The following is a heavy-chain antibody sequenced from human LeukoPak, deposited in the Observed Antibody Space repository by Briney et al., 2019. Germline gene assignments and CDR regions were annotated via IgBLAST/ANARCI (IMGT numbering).Heavy chain of an antibody. J-gene: IGHJ5*02. V-gene: IGHV3-30*02. D-gene: IGHD3-22*01. Sequence: GGSLRLSCAASGFTFSSYGMHWVRQAPGKGLEWVAFIRYDGSNKYYADSVKGRFTISRDNSKNTLYLQMNSLRAEDTAVYYCAKSDYYDSSAPLDPWGQGTLVTVSS. CDR3: AKSDYYDSSAPLDP. CDR2: IRYDGSNK. CDR1: GFTFSSYG.